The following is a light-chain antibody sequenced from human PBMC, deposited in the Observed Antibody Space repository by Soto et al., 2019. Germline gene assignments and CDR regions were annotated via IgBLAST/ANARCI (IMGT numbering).Light chain of an antibody. Sequence: ILMSQSPATLSLSPGERATLSCRASQSVSSNLAWYQQRRGQAPRLLIYGASSRATGIPARFSGSGSGTEFTLTISSLQSEDFAVYYCQQYNNWPPVTFGQGTKVDI. V-gene: IGKV3D-15*01. CDR2: GAS. J-gene: IGKJ1*01. CDR3: QQYNNWPPVT. CDR1: QSVSSN.